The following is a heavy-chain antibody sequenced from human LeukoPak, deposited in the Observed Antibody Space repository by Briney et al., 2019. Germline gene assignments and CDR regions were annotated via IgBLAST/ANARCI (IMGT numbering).Heavy chain of an antibody. CDR3: ARSRRRELLRTYFDY. CDR1: GFTFSTYA. CDR2: ISYDGSNK. Sequence: GGSLRLSCAASGFTFSTYAMHWVRQAPGKGLEWVAVISYDGSNKYYADSVKGRFTISRDNSKNTLYLQMNSLRAEDTAVYYCARSRRRELLRTYFDYWGQGTLVTVSS. J-gene: IGHJ4*02. D-gene: IGHD1-26*01. V-gene: IGHV3-30*04.